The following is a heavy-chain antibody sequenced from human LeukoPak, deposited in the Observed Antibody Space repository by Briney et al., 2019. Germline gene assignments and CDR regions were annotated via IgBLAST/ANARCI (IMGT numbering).Heavy chain of an antibody. V-gene: IGHV5-51*01. D-gene: IGHD1-26*01. Sequence: GESLKISCKGSGDRFTSYWIGWVRQMPGKGLEWMGIIYPANSDTRYSPSFQGQVTISADKSINTAYPQWSSLAASDIDMYSCERHYEGAPFDYWGQGILVTVSS. CDR2: IYPANSDT. J-gene: IGHJ4*01. CDR1: GDRFTSYW. CDR3: ERHYEGAPFDY.